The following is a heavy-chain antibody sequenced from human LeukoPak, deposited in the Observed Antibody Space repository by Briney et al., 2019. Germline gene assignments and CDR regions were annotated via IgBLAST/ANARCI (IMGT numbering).Heavy chain of an antibody. D-gene: IGHD3-3*01. Sequence: GGSLRLSCAASGFTFSSYWMSWVRQAPGKGLEWVANIKQDGSEKYYVDSVKGRFTISRDNAKNSLYLQMNSLRAEDTAVYYCARDTRRYDDFWSGYSYNWFDPWGQGTLVTVSS. V-gene: IGHV3-7*01. J-gene: IGHJ5*02. CDR2: IKQDGSEK. CDR3: ARDTRRYDDFWSGYSYNWFDP. CDR1: GFTFSSYW.